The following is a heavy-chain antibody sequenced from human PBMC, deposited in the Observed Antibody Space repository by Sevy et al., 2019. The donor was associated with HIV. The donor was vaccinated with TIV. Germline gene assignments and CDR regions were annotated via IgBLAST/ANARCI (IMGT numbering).Heavy chain of an antibody. V-gene: IGHV3-53*01. CDR2: VKSDGTT. CDR1: GLTLTTTG. CDR3: AVGDKTMITDLDY. Sequence: GGSLRLSCAASGLTLTTTGMSWVRQAPGKGLEWVAGVKSDGTTYYADSVRDRFTVSRDNSKNTLYLQLNSVRADDTAVFYCAVGDKTMITDLDYWGQGTLVTVSS. D-gene: IGHD3-16*01. J-gene: IGHJ4*02.